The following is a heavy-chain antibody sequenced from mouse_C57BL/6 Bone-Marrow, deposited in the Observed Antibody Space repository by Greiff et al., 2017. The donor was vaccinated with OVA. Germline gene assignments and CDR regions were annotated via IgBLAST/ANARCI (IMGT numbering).Heavy chain of an antibody. CDR2: ISDGGSYT. D-gene: IGHD2-3*01. Sequence: EVMLVESGGGLVKPGGSLKLSCAASGFTFSSYAMSWVRQTPEKRLEWVATISDGGSYTYYPDNVKGRFTISRDNAKNTLYLQMSHLKSEDTAMYYCAREGDGYYVAWFAYWGQGTLVTVSA. CDR3: AREGDGYYVAWFAY. CDR1: GFTFSSYA. J-gene: IGHJ3*01. V-gene: IGHV5-4*01.